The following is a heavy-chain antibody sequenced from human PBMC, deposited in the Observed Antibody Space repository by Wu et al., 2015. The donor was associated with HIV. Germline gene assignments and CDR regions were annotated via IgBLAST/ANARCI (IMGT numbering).Heavy chain of an antibody. D-gene: IGHD1-26*01. V-gene: IGHV1-24*01. J-gene: IGHJ1*01. Sequence: QVQLVQSGAEVKKPGASVKVSCKVSGNSLRKLSIHWVRQAPGKGLEWMGGFDPEDGKTVYAERFQGRVTMTEDTSTDTAYMGLNSLRSDDTAIYYCANKIWDMWSSGPPXWGQGTLVSVYS. CDR1: GNSLRKLS. CDR3: ANKIWDMWSSGPPX. CDR2: FDPEDGKT.